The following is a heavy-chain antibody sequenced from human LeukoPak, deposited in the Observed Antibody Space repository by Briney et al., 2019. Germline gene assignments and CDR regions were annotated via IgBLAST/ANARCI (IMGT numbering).Heavy chain of an antibody. CDR1: GGTFSSYA. Sequence: SVKVSCKASGGTFSSYAISWVRQAPGQGLEWMGGIIPIFGTANYAQKFQGRVTITADESTSTAYMELSSLRSEDTAVYYCARGIAVAVHYYYYGMDVWGQGTTVTVSS. V-gene: IGHV1-69*01. CDR3: ARGIAVAVHYYYYGMDV. CDR2: IIPIFGTA. J-gene: IGHJ6*02. D-gene: IGHD6-19*01.